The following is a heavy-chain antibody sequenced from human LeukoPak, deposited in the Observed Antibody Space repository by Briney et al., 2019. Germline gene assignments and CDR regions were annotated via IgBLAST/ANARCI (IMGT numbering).Heavy chain of an antibody. V-gene: IGHV1-18*01. D-gene: IGHD6-19*01. CDR2: ISAYNGNT. CDR1: GYTFTSYG. J-gene: IGHJ6*02. CDR3: ARDRGIAVAGLVFYYYYGMDV. Sequence: ASVKVSCKASGYTFTSYGISWVRQAPGQGLEWMGWISAYNGNTNYAQKLQGRVTMTTDTSTSTAHMELRSLRSDDTAVYYCARDRGIAVAGLVFYYYYGMDVWGQGTTVTVSS.